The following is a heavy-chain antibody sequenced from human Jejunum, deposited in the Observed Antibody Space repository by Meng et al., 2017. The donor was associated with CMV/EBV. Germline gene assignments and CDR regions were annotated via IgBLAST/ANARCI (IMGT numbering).Heavy chain of an antibody. J-gene: IGHJ4*02. V-gene: IGHV5-51*01. CDR1: VYSFTHYW. D-gene: IGHD3-10*01. CDR3: AREMVRGVLDS. CDR2: IFPGDSDT. Sequence: RTASVYSFTHYWIGWVRQMPGTGLEWMAIIFPGDSDTRYSPSFEGQVTLSVDRSISTAYLQWSSLKASDTAIYYCAREMVRGVLDSWGQGTLVTVSS.